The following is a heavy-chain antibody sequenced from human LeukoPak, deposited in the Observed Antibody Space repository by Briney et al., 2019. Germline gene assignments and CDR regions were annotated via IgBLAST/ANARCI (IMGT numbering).Heavy chain of an antibody. J-gene: IGHJ6*02. CDR1: GFTFSDYS. CDR2: ITSTSDTI. D-gene: IGHD5-18*01. V-gene: IGHV3-48*01. Sequence: GGSLRFSCEASGFTFSDYSMTWVRQAPGGPLEWLSYITSTSDTIYYADSVKGRFTSSRDNAKNSVYLQMNSLRAGDTAVYYCATPRGGNSYGYIHGMDVWGQGTTVTVSS. CDR3: ATPRGGNSYGYIHGMDV.